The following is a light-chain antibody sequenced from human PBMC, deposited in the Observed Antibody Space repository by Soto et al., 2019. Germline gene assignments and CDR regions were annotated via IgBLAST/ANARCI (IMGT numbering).Light chain of an antibody. J-gene: IGLJ3*02. CDR2: LNSDGSH. CDR3: QTWGTGIWV. Sequence: QLVLTRSPSASASLGASVKLTCTLSSGHSSYAIAWHQQQPEKGPRYLMKLNSDGSHSKGDGIPDRFSGSSSGAEHYLTISGLQSEDEADYYCQTWGTGIWVFGGGTKLTVL. CDR1: SGHSSYA. V-gene: IGLV4-69*01.